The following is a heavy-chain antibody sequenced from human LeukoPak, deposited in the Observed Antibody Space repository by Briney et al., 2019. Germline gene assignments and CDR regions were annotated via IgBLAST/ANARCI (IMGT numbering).Heavy chain of an antibody. CDR3: ARQIGDEMATTILDY. CDR1: GYSFTSYW. V-gene: IGHV5-51*01. CDR2: IYPGDSDA. J-gene: IGHJ4*02. D-gene: IGHD5-24*01. Sequence: GESLKISCKGSGYSFTSYWIGWVRQMPGKGLEWMGIIYPGDSDARYSPSFQGQVTISADKSISTAYLQWSSLKASDTAMYYCARQIGDEMATTILDYWGQGTLVTVSS.